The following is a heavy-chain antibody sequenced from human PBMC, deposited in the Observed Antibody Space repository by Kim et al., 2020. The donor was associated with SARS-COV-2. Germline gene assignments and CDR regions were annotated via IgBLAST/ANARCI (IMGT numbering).Heavy chain of an antibody. CDR2: IKSKTDGGTT. V-gene: IGHV3-15*01. CDR3: TTDRQGYYDILPGYYVHFDY. CDR1: GFTFSNAW. J-gene: IGHJ4*02. D-gene: IGHD3-9*01. Sequence: GGSLRLSCAASGFTFSNAWMSWVRQAPGKGLEWVGRIKSKTDGGTTDYAAPVKGRFTISRDDSKNTLYLQMNSLKTEDTAVYYCTTDRQGYYDILPGYYVHFDYWGQGTLVTVSS.